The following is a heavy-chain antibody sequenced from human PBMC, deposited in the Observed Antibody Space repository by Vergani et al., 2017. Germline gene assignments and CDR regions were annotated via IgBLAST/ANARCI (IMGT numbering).Heavy chain of an antibody. CDR3: ARDYASAIYYANDAFDI. Sequence: QLQLQESGPGLVKPSETLSLICTVSGGSINPSSSFWGWIRQSPGKGLEWIGRVYTGGSANYNPSFKSRVTISLDTSRNQFSLNLQSVTAADTAVYYCARDYASAIYYANDAFDIWGRGTKVTVSS. D-gene: IGHD2-8*01. CDR2: VYTGGSA. V-gene: IGHV4-61*02. CDR1: GGSINPSSSF. J-gene: IGHJ3*02.